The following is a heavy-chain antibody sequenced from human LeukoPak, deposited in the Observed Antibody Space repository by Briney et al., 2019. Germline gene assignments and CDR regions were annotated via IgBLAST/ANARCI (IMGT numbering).Heavy chain of an antibody. CDR2: ISTSGSPI. Sequence: GGSLRLSCAASGFTFSSYEMNWVRQAPGKGLEWVSYISTSGSPIYYGNSVKGRFTVSRDNAKNSLYLQMNSLGAEDTALYYCARRGFYDTSGYLFDHWGQGTLVTVSS. J-gene: IGHJ4*02. CDR3: ARRGFYDTSGYLFDH. CDR1: GFTFSSYE. D-gene: IGHD3-22*01. V-gene: IGHV3-48*03.